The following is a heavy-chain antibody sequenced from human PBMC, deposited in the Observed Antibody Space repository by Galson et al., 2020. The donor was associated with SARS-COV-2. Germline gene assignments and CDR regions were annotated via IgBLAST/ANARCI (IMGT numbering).Heavy chain of an antibody. CDR2: IWYDGSNK. V-gene: IGHV3-33*01. CDR1: GFTFSSYG. Sequence: GESLKISCAASGFTFSSYGMHWVRQAPGKGLEWVAVIWYDGSNKYYADSVKGRFTISRDNSKNTLYLQMNSLRAEDTAVYYCARDKGTTWTDYYMDVWGKGTTVTVSS. D-gene: IGHD1-7*01. J-gene: IGHJ6*03. CDR3: ARDKGTTWTDYYMDV.